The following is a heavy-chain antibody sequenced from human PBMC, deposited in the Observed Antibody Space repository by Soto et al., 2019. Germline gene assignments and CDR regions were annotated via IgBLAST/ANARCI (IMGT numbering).Heavy chain of an antibody. Sequence: SVKVSCKASGGTFSSYGISWVRQAPGQGLEWMGGIIPIFGTANYAQKFQGRVTITADESTSTAYMELSSLRSEDTAVYYCARSSIAVSGLDEEVNCDYWGQGTLVTVSS. CDR1: GGTFSSYG. CDR2: IIPIFGTA. D-gene: IGHD6-19*01. CDR3: ARSSIAVSGLDEEVNCDY. V-gene: IGHV1-69*13. J-gene: IGHJ4*02.